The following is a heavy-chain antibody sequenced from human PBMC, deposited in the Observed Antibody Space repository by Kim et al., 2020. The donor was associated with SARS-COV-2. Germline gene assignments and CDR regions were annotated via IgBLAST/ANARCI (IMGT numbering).Heavy chain of an antibody. Sequence: KYSQKFQGRVTITRDTSASTAYMELSSLRSEDTAVYYCARTAPRLVFDYWGQGTLVTVSS. J-gene: IGHJ4*02. CDR3: ARTAPRLVFDY. V-gene: IGHV1-3*01. D-gene: IGHD6-19*01.